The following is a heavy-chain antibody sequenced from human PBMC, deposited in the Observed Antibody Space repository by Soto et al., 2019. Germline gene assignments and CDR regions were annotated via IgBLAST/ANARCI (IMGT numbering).Heavy chain of an antibody. CDR2: IYPGDSDT. J-gene: IGHJ4*02. CDR1: GYNFMSQW. V-gene: IGHV5-51*01. CDR3: AKFGTAVTVAGTVDY. Sequence: GESLKISCKDSGYNFMSQWIGWVRQKPGKGLEWMGIIYPGDSDTRYSPSFQGQVTISADKSINTAYLQWSSLKTSDTAMYYCAKFGTAVTVAGTVDYWGQGTLVTVSS. D-gene: IGHD6-19*01.